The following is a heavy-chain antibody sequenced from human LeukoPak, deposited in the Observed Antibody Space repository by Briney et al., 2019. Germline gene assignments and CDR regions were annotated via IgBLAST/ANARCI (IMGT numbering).Heavy chain of an antibody. Sequence: GGSLRLSCAASGFTFSSYAMSWVRQAPGKGLEWVSAISGSGGSTYYADSVKGRFTISRDNAKNSLYLQMNSLRAEDTAVYYCASLAYGDYGDYWGQGTLVTVSS. J-gene: IGHJ4*02. CDR3: ASLAYGDYGDY. D-gene: IGHD4-17*01. CDR1: GFTFSSYA. CDR2: ISGSGGST. V-gene: IGHV3-23*01.